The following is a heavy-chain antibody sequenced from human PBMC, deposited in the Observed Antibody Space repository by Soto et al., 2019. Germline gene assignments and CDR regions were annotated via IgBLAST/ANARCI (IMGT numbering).Heavy chain of an antibody. Sequence: SETLSLTCTVSGGSVRGSLYYWGWIRQPPGKGLEWIGNIFYRGNTYHNPSLKSRVTISVDTSKNQFSLRLSSVTAEDTAVYYCAKDRFLAAAMATILDYWGQGTLVTSPQ. J-gene: IGHJ4*02. CDR3: AKDRFLAAAMATILDY. D-gene: IGHD5-12*01. V-gene: IGHV4-39*07. CDR2: IFYRGNT. CDR1: GGSVRGSLYY.